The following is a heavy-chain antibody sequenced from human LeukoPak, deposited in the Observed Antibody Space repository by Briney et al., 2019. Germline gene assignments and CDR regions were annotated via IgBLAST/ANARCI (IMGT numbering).Heavy chain of an antibody. CDR1: GDSITSYY. CDR3: ASTLQGYDSSWYFDY. D-gene: IGHD6-13*01. V-gene: IGHV4-59*08. Sequence: SETLSLTCTVSGDSITSYYWSWIRQPPGKGLERIGYIFYSGSTNYNPSLKSRVTISLDTSKSQFSLKLSSVTAADTAVYYCASTLQGYDSSWYFDYWGQGALVTVSS. CDR2: IFYSGST. J-gene: IGHJ4*02.